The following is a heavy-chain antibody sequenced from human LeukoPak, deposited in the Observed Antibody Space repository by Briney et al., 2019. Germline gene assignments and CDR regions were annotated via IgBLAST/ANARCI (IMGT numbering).Heavy chain of an antibody. CDR1: GFTFSSYA. D-gene: IGHD2-15*01. CDR2: ISSSGRST. CDR3: ARACNDGSCYLAAFDL. J-gene: IGHJ3*01. V-gene: IGHV3-23*01. Sequence: PGGSLRLSCAASGFTFSSYAMSWVRQAPGKGLEWVSAISSSGRSTYYADSVKGRFTISRDDSKNTLFLQMSSLRVEDTAVYYCARACNDGSCYLAAFDLWGQGTMVTVSS.